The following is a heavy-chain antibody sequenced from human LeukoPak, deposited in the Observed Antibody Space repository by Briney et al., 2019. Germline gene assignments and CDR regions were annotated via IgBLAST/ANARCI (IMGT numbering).Heavy chain of an antibody. V-gene: IGHV4-4*02. CDR3: ARVPWDSGSYSAFGL. J-gene: IGHJ2*01. CDR2: IYHSGST. D-gene: IGHD1-26*01. CDR1: GGSISSSNW. Sequence: SGTLSLTCAVSGGSISSSNWWSWVRQPPGKGLEWIGEIYHSGSTNYNPSLKSRVTISVDKSKNQFSLKLSSVTAADTAVYYCARVPWDSGSYSAFGLWGRGTLVTVSS.